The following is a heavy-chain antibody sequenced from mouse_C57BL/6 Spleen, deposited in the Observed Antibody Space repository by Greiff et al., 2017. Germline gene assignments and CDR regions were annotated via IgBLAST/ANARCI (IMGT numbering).Heavy chain of an antibody. CDR3: ARSNDGSWFAY. J-gene: IGHJ3*01. CDR1: GYTFTDYY. CDR2: INPNTGGT. Sequence: VQLQQSGPELVKPGASVKISCKASGYTFTDYYMNWVKQSHGKSLEWIGDINPNTGGTSYNQRFTGKATLTVDKSSSTAYMELRSLTSEDSAFYYCARSNDGSWFAYWGQGTLVTVSA. D-gene: IGHD2-3*01. V-gene: IGHV1-26*01.